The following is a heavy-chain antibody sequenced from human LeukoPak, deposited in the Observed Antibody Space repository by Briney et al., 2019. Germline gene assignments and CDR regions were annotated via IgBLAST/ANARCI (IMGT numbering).Heavy chain of an antibody. CDR3: ARITVTPDY. V-gene: IGHV3-11*04. Sequence: KPGGSLRLSCAASGFTYSTYCMSWIRQAPGKGLEWVSYISSSGSTIYYADSVKGRFTISRYNAKNSLYLQMNSLRAEDTAVYYCARITVTPDYWGQGTLVTVSS. J-gene: IGHJ4*02. CDR1: GFTYSTYC. D-gene: IGHD4-11*01. CDR2: ISSSGSTI.